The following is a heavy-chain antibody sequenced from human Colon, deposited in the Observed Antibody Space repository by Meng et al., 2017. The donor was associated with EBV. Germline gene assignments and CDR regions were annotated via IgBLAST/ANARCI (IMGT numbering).Heavy chain of an antibody. Sequence: QGQLQESGPGLVKPSQTLSLTCTVSGGSISSCNHYWSWIRQHPGKGLGCIGYIYYSGSTYYNPSLKSRVIISVDTSKNQFSLRLNSVTAADTAVYYCASLYGDSSVWYLDLWGRGTLVTVS. CDR3: ASLYGDSSVWYLDL. CDR1: GGSISSCNHY. D-gene: IGHD4-17*01. V-gene: IGHV4-31*03. CDR2: IYYSGST. J-gene: IGHJ2*01.